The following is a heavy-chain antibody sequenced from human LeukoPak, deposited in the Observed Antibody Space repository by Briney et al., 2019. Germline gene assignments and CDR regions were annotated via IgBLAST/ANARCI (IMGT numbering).Heavy chain of an antibody. CDR1: GFTFDDYA. J-gene: IGHJ4*02. Sequence: GGSLRLSCAASGFTFDDYAMHWVRQAPGKGLEWVSGISWNSGSIGYADSVKGRFTISRDNAENSLYLQMNSLRAEDTALYYCAKDTYGGNSGRFDYWGQGTLVTVSS. V-gene: IGHV3-9*01. CDR2: ISWNSGSI. CDR3: AKDTYGGNSGRFDY. D-gene: IGHD4-23*01.